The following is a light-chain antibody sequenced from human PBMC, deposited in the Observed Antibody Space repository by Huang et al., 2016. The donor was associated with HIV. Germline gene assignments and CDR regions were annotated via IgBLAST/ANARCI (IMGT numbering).Light chain of an antibody. V-gene: IGKV2D-29*01. J-gene: IGKJ2*01. Sequence: DIVLTQTPLPLSVTPGQPASISCKSTQSLLHSDGKTHLYWYLQKPGQPPQLLIYEVSSRFSGVSDRFTGSGSGTDFTLKISRVEAEDVGVYYCMQTTQLPQTFGQGTKLEIK. CDR1: QSLLHSDGKTH. CDR3: MQTTQLPQT. CDR2: EVS.